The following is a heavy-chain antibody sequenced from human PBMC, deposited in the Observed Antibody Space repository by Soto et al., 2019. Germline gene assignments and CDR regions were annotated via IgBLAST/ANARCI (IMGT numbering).Heavy chain of an antibody. J-gene: IGHJ4*02. CDR3: ATELPHCGGVSCYLVDY. D-gene: IGHD2-15*01. CDR2: LSSDGGAK. CDR1: GFTFSSGS. Sequence: QVQLVESGGGVVQPGRSLRLSCVASGFTFSSGSMHWVRQAPGNGLEWVSVLSSDGGAKYYAESVKGGFTISRDKFRNRLYVNMGSLRAEDTAVYYWATELPHCGGVSCYLVDYWGQATVVTVSS. V-gene: IGHV3-30-3*01.